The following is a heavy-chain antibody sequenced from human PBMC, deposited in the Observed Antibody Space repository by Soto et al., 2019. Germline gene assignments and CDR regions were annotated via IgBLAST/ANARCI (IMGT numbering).Heavy chain of an antibody. V-gene: IGHV3-23*01. CDR2: ISGSGGST. CDR3: AKGAGLLWFGESIDYYYYGMDV. Sequence: GGSLRLSCAASGFTFSSYAMSWVRQAPGKGLEWVSAISGSGGSTYYADSVKGRFTISRDNSKNTLYLQMNSLRAEDTALYYCAKGAGLLWFGESIDYYYYGMDVWGQGTTVTVSS. CDR1: GFTFSSYA. D-gene: IGHD3-10*01. J-gene: IGHJ6*02.